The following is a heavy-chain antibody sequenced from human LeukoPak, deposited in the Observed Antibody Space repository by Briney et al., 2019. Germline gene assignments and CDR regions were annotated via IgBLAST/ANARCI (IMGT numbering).Heavy chain of an antibody. CDR2: IYSGGRT. CDR1: GFTVSSNY. J-gene: IGHJ4*02. CDR3: ARGHAPYYSGY. D-gene: IGHD3-16*01. Sequence: PGGSLRLSCAASGFTVSSNYMSWVRQAPGKGLEWGSVIYSGGRTYYADSVKGRFTISRDNSKNTLYLQMNSLRAEDTAVYYCARGHAPYYSGYWGQGTLVTVSS. V-gene: IGHV3-66*01.